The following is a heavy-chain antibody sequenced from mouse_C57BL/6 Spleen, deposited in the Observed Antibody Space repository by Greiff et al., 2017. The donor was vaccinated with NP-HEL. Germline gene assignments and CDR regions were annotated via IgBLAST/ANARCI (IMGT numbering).Heavy chain of an antibody. CDR1: GFTFSDYG. V-gene: IGHV5-17*01. D-gene: IGHD1-1*02. CDR2: ISSGSSTI. Sequence: EVQLVESGGGLVKPGGSLKLSCAASGFTFSDYGMHWVRQAPEKGLEWVAYISSGSSTIYYADTVKGRFTISRYNAKNTMFLQITILRSEDTAMYYCASRYGYDAMDYWGQGTSVTVSS. CDR3: ASRYGYDAMDY. J-gene: IGHJ4*01.